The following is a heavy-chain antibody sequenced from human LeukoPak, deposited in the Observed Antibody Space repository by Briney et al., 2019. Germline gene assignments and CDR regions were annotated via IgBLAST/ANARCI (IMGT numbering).Heavy chain of an antibody. V-gene: IGHV3-30*18. CDR1: GFIFSNYG. J-gene: IGHJ4*02. CDR3: AKDQNPFRYGKVVDYFDY. CDR2: ISYDGSNK. Sequence: PGGSLRLSCAASGFIFSNYGMNWVRQAPGKGLEWVAVISYDGSNKYYADSVKGRFTISRDNSKNTLYLQMNSLRAEDTAVYYCAKDQNPFRYGKVVDYFDYWGQGTLVTVSS. D-gene: IGHD2-15*01.